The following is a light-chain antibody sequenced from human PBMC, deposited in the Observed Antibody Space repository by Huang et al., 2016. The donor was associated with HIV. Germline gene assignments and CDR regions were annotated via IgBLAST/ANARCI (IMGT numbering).Light chain of an antibody. CDR2: VAS. Sequence: EIVMTQSPVTLSVSPGERATLSCRASQNIDSNLAWYQQKSGQAPRLLIDVASTRATGIPARFSGRGSGTEFTLTISRLQSEDFVVYYCQRYNGWPPYTFGQGTKLEIK. CDR1: QNIDSN. J-gene: IGKJ2*01. CDR3: QRYNGWPPYT. V-gene: IGKV3-15*01.